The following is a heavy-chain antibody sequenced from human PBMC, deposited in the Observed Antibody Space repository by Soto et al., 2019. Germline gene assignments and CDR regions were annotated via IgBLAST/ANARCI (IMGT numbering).Heavy chain of an antibody. D-gene: IGHD3-22*01. CDR1: GDSVSSNSAA. J-gene: IGHJ4*02. Sequence: SQTLSLTCAISGDSVSSNSAAWNWIRLSPSRGLEWLGRTYYRSKWYSVYAPSVKSRITINPDTSKNQFSLQLSSVTAADTAVYYCARDPAYDSSGYYLRGFDYWGQGTLVTVSS. CDR3: ARDPAYDSSGYYLRGFDY. CDR2: TYYRSKWYS. V-gene: IGHV6-1*01.